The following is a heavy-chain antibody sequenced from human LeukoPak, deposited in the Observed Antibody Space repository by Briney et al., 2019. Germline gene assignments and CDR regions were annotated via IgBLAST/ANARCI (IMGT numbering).Heavy chain of an antibody. D-gene: IGHD6-13*01. J-gene: IGHJ4*02. CDR1: GGSIISSDYH. V-gene: IGHV4-39*07. Sequence: SETLSLTCTVSGGSIISSDYHWGWVRQPPGKGLEWIGTISYSGNTDYNPSLRSRVTISVDTSNNQFSLRLASVTAADTAVYYCARASLSAVAPFDYWGRGPLVTVSS. CDR3: ARASLSAVAPFDY. CDR2: ISYSGNT.